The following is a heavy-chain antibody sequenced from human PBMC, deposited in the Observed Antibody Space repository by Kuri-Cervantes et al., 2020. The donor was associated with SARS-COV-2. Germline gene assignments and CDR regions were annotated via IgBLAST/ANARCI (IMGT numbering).Heavy chain of an antibody. CDR3: ARGHDFWSGSFEPFDY. CDR2: IYYSGST. D-gene: IGHD3-3*01. V-gene: IGHV4-59*12. J-gene: IGHJ4*02. Sequence: ESLKISCTVSGGSISSYYWSWIRQPPEKGLEWIGYIYYSGSTNYNPSLKSRVTISVDTSKNQFSLKLSSVTAADTAVYYCARGHDFWSGSFEPFDYWGQGTLVTVSS. CDR1: GGSISSYY.